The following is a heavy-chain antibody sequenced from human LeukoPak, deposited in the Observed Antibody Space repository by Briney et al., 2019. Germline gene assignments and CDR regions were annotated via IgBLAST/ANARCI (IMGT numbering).Heavy chain of an antibody. CDR1: GFTFSSYG. J-gene: IGHJ6*02. Sequence: PGRSLRLSCAASGFTFSSYGMHWVRQAPGKGLEWVAVISYDGSNKYYADSVKGRFTISRDNSKNTLYLQMNSLRAEDTAVYYCAKLAVASVHYGMDVWGQGTTVTVSS. D-gene: IGHD6-19*01. CDR2: ISYDGSNK. CDR3: AKLAVASVHYGMDV. V-gene: IGHV3-30*18.